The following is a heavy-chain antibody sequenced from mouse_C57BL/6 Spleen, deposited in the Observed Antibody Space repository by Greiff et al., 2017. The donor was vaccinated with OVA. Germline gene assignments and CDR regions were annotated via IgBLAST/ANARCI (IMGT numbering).Heavy chain of an antibody. CDR2: INPNNGGT. CDR1: GYTFTDYN. D-gene: IGHD2-5*01. J-gene: IGHJ2*01. Sequence: EVQLQQSGPELVKPGASVKLSCKASGYTFTDYNMHWVKQSPGKSLEWIGYINPNNGGTNYNQKFKGKATLTVDKSSSTAYMELRSLTAEASAVYYCARRAIVYTGGFDYWGKGTTLTAAS. V-gene: IGHV1-22*01. CDR3: ARRAIVYTGGFDY.